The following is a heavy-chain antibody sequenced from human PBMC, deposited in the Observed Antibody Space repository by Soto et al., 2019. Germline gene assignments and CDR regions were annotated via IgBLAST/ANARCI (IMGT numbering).Heavy chain of an antibody. D-gene: IGHD3-22*01. CDR1: GGTFSSYA. V-gene: IGHV1-69*12. Sequence: QVQLVQSGAEVKKPGSSVKVSCKASGGTFSSYAINWVRQAPGQGLEWMGGIIPIFGTANYAQKFQGRVTITADESTSTGYMELSSLRSEDTAVYYCARGPYYYDSRRYYCESVGNWFDPWGQGTLVTVSS. J-gene: IGHJ5*02. CDR3: ARGPYYYDSRRYYCESVGNWFDP. CDR2: IIPIFGTA.